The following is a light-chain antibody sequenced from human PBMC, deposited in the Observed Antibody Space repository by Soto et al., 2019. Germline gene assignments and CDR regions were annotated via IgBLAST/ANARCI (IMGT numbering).Light chain of an antibody. Sequence: QSALTQPASVSGSPGQSITISCTGTSSDVGAYNRVSWYQHHPGKAPKLMIYKVDNRPSGISDRFSASKSGNTASLTISGLQAEDEAHYYCSSYTTVPSPQWVFAGGTKLTVL. CDR2: KVD. CDR3: SSYTTVPSPQWV. V-gene: IGLV2-14*01. J-gene: IGLJ3*02. CDR1: SSDVGAYNR.